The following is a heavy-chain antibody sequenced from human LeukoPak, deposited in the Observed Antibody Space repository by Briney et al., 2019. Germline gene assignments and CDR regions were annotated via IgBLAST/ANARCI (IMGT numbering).Heavy chain of an antibody. D-gene: IGHD4-17*01. CDR3: ARDYGDSPLIAPMPFDY. CDR2: IYYSGST. V-gene: IGHV4-59*01. J-gene: IGHJ4*02. Sequence: SETLSLTCTVSGGSINSYYWSWIRQPPGKGLEWIGYIYYSGSTNYNPSLKSRVTISVDTSKNQFSLRLSSVTAADTAVYYCARDYGDSPLIAPMPFDYWGQGTLVTVSS. CDR1: GGSINSYY.